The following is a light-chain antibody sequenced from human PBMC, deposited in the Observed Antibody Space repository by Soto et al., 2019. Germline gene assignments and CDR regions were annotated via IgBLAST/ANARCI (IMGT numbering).Light chain of an antibody. Sequence: DIVLTQSPATLSLSPGERATLSCRASQRLSTYLAWYQQEPGQAPRLLIYDTSKRATGAPTRFSGSGSGTDFTLTISSLEPEDFALYYCQHRSTWPPGYTFGQGTKLEIK. CDR2: DTS. CDR3: QHRSTWPPGYT. V-gene: IGKV3-11*01. J-gene: IGKJ2*01. CDR1: QRLSTY.